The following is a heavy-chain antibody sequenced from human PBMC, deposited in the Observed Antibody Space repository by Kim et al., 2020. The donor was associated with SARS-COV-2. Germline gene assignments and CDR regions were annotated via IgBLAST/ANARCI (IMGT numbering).Heavy chain of an antibody. Sequence: GGSLRLSCAASGFTFSSYGMHWVRQAPGKGLEWVAVIWYDGSNKYYADSVKGRFTISRDNSKNTLYLQMNSLRAEDTAVYYCARAGGSGWYKGAFDIWGQGTMVTVSS. J-gene: IGHJ3*02. CDR2: IWYDGSNK. V-gene: IGHV3-33*01. D-gene: IGHD6-19*01. CDR1: GFTFSSYG. CDR3: ARAGGSGWYKGAFDI.